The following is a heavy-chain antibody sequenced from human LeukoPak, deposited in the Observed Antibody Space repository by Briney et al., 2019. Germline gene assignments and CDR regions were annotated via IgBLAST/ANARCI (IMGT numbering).Heavy chain of an antibody. J-gene: IGHJ6*03. D-gene: IGHD5-24*01. V-gene: IGHV4-59*01. Sequence: SETLSLTCTVSGGSISSYYWSRIRQPPGKGLEWIGYIYYSGSTNYNPSLKSRVTISVDTSKNQFSLKLSSVTAADTAVYYCARITVEMATIYYYYMDVWGKGTTVTVSS. CDR2: IYYSGST. CDR3: ARITVEMATIYYYYMDV. CDR1: GGSISSYY.